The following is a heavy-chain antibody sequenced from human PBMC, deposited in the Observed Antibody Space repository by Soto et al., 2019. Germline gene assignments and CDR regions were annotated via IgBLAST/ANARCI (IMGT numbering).Heavy chain of an antibody. V-gene: IGHV1-69*01. CDR3: ARLTGEGSSGTYGLDY. CDR1: GGTFNNYA. J-gene: IGHJ4*02. Sequence: QVQLVQSGAEVKKPGSSVKVSCKASGGTFNNYAISWVRQAPGQGLEWMGGIIPLFGATNYAQHFQGRVTITADQFTSTSDMELSSLKSEDTAVYYCARLTGEGSSGTYGLDYWGQGTLVTVSS. D-gene: IGHD1-26*01. CDR2: IIPLFGAT.